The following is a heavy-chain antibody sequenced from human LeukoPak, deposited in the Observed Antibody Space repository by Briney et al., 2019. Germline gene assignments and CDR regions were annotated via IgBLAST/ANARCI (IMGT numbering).Heavy chain of an antibody. Sequence: GGSLRLSCAASGFTFSSYAMSWVRQAPGKGLEWVPGFSGSGYSTYYADTVKGRFTISRDNSKNTLYLQMNSLRAEDTAVYYCAKDEGGYFDCWGQGTLVTVSS. V-gene: IGHV3-23*01. J-gene: IGHJ4*02. D-gene: IGHD3-16*01. CDR2: FSGSGYST. CDR1: GFTFSSYA. CDR3: AKDEGGYFDC.